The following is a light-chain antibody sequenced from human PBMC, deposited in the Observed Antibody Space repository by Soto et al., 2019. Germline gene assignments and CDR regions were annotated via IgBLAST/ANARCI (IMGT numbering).Light chain of an antibody. CDR2: DAS. Sequence: AIELNLSPAAPSTSVRDKVTSTCRASQGISSYLAWHQQKPGKAPKLLIYDASSLESGVPSRFSGSGSGTDFTLTISRLQPEDFATYYCQQFNNYPLTFGGGTKV. CDR3: QQFNNYPLT. J-gene: IGKJ4*01. V-gene: IGKV1D-13*01. CDR1: QGISSY.